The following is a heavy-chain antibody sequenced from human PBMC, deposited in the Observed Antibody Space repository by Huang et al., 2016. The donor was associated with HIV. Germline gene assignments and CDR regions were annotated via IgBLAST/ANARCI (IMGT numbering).Heavy chain of an antibody. D-gene: IGHD2-2*01. V-gene: IGHV5-51*01. CDR1: GYTFNGYG. CDR2: IYPGDPDT. J-gene: IGHJ3*02. Sequence: EVQLVQSGAVVKKPGESLKISCKGSGYTFNGYGIGWVRHMPGKGLEWSGIIYPGDPDTTDSPAFQGQVTISADKSISTAYLQWSGLKASDTAMYYCARQGVGDFVVEPTGLGAFDIWGQGTMVTVSS. CDR3: ARQGVGDFVVEPTGLGAFDI.